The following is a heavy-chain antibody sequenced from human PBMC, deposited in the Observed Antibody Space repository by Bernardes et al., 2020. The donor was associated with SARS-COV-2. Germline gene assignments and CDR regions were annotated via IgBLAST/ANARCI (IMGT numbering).Heavy chain of an antibody. D-gene: IGHD2-2*01. CDR1: GGSITSYY. CDR3: SGDGYCSSTSCRRGWFDP. CDR2: IYTSGST. J-gene: IGHJ5*02. V-gene: IGHV4-4*07. Sequence: SETLSLTCTVSGGSITSYYWSWTRQPAAPGLERNWLIYTSGSTNYNPSLKRRVHMSVDTSKNQFPLKLSSVTAADTAVYCCSGDGYCSSTSCRRGWFDPWGQGTLVTVSS.